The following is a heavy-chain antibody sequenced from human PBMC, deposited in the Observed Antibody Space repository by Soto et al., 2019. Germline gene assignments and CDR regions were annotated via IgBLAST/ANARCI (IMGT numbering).Heavy chain of an antibody. D-gene: IGHD4-17*01. CDR1: GGSVSSGSYY. V-gene: IGHV4-61*01. Sequence: PSETPSLRCTVSGGSVSSGSYYWSWIRQPPGKGLEWIGYIYYSGSTNYNPSLKSRVTISVDTSKNQFSLKLSSVTAADTAVYYCARHVIPHMTTVTPYFDYWGQGTLVTVSS. CDR3: ARHVIPHMTTVTPYFDY. J-gene: IGHJ4*02. CDR2: IYYSGST.